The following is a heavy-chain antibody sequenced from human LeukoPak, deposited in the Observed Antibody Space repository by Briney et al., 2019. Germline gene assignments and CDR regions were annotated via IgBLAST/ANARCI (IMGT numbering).Heavy chain of an antibody. CDR2: INPNSGGT. V-gene: IGHV1-2*02. Sequence: ASVKVSCKASGYTFTGYYMHWVRHPPGQGLEWMGWINPNSGGTNYAQKFQGRVTMTRDTSISTAYMELSRLRSDDTAVYYCASSHRGITRPFDYWGQGTLVTVSS. D-gene: IGHD3-16*01. CDR3: ASSHRGITRPFDY. J-gene: IGHJ4*02. CDR1: GYTFTGYY.